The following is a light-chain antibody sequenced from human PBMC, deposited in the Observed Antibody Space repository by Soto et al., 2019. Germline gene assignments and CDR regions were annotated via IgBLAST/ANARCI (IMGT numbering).Light chain of an antibody. V-gene: IGKV1-5*03. J-gene: IGKJ2*01. CDR3: QQYSSSWYT. CDR2: KAS. Sequence: DPQMTQSPSTLSASVGDRVSITCRASQSISSWLAWYQQKPGKAPKLLIYKASSLESGVPSRFSGSGSGTEFTLTISSLQPDDFATYYCQQYSSSWYTFGQGTKLEIK. CDR1: QSISSW.